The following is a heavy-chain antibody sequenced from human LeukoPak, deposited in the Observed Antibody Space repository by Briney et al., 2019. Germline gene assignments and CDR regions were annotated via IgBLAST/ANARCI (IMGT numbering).Heavy chain of an antibody. CDR2: INWNGGST. CDR3: AQMGYCSSTSCYTGFDY. CDR1: GFTSDDYG. V-gene: IGHV3-20*04. D-gene: IGHD2-2*02. J-gene: IGHJ4*02. Sequence: GGSLRLSCAASGFTSDDYGMSWVRQAPGKGLEWVSGINWNGGSTGYADSVKGRFTISRDNAKNTLYLQMNSLRAEDTALYYCAQMGYCSSTSCYTGFDYWGQGTLVTVSS.